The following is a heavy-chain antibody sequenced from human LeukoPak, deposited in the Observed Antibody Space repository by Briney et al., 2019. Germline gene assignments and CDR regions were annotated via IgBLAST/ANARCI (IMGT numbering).Heavy chain of an antibody. CDR2: INPNSGGT. V-gene: IGHV1-2*02. D-gene: IGHD6-19*01. CDR3: ARTVPGEPFDY. CDR1: GYTFTGYY. J-gene: IGHJ4*02. Sequence: GASVKVSCKASGYTFTGYYMHWVRQAPGQGLEWMGWINPNSGGTNYAQKFQGRVTMTRDTSISTAYMELRSLTSDDTALYYCARTVPGEPFDYWGQGTLVTVSS.